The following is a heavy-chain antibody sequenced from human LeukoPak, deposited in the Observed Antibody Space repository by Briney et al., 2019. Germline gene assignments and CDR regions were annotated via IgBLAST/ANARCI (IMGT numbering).Heavy chain of an antibody. CDR2: INHSGST. J-gene: IGHJ6*04. Sequence: SETLSLTCAVYGGSFSGYYWSWIRQPPGKGLEWIGEINHSGSTNYNPSLKSRVTISVDTSKNRFSLKLSSVTAADTAVYYCARGPYYYGSGTFYYYYGMDVWGKGTTVTVSS. D-gene: IGHD3-10*01. CDR3: ARGPYYYGSGTFYYYYGMDV. V-gene: IGHV4-34*01. CDR1: GGSFSGYY.